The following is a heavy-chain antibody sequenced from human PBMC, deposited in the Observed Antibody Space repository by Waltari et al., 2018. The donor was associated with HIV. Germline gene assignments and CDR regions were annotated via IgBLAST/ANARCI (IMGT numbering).Heavy chain of an antibody. CDR3: ARGDPTTAGGIDP. CDR2: ISYDGTNK. J-gene: IGHJ5*02. CDR1: GFTFSDFA. D-gene: IGHD1-26*01. V-gene: IGHV3-30*01. Sequence: QVQLVESGGGVVQPGRSLRLSCAASGFTFSDFAIHWVRQAPGKGLEWVTVISYDGTNKYYADSVKGLFTISRDNSKNPVSLQMNSLRAEDTAVYYCARGDPTTAGGIDPWGQGTLVTVAS.